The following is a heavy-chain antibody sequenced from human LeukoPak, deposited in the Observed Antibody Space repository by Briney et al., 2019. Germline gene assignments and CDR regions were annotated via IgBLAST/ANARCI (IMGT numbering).Heavy chain of an antibody. Sequence: PGGSLRLSCAASGFTFSSYAMSWVRQAPGKGLEWVSAISGSGGSAYYADSVKGRFIISRDNSKNTLYLRMNSLRAEDTAVYYCAKDPYSGSYFDYWGQGTLATVSS. V-gene: IGHV3-23*01. CDR1: GFTFSSYA. CDR3: AKDPYSGSYFDY. D-gene: IGHD1-26*01. CDR2: ISGSGGSA. J-gene: IGHJ4*02.